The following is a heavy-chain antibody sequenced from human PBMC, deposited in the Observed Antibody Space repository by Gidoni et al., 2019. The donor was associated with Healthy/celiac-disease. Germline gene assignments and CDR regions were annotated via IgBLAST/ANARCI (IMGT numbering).Heavy chain of an antibody. CDR3: AASDQTDHAAAYYYYGMDV. Sequence: QLQLVQSGPEVKKPGTSVKVSCKASGFTFTSSAVQWVRQARGQRLEWIGWIVVGSGNTNYAQKFQERVTITRDMSTSTAYMELSSLRSEDTAVCYCAASDQTDHAAAYYYYGMDVWGQGTTVTVSS. D-gene: IGHD6-25*01. J-gene: IGHJ6*02. CDR1: GFTFTSSA. V-gene: IGHV1-58*01. CDR2: IVVGSGNT.